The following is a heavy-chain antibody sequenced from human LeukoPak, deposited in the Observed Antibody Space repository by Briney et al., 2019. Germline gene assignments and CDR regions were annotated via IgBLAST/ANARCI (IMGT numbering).Heavy chain of an antibody. CDR3: AKAAWNYGMDV. CDR1: GFTFDDYT. CDR2: ISWDGGST. J-gene: IGHJ6*02. Sequence: GGSLRLSCAASGFTFDDYTMPWVRQAPGKGLEWVSLISWDGGSTYYADSVKGRFTISRDNSKNSLNLQMNSLRTEDTALYYCAKAAWNYGMDVWGQGTTVTVSS. V-gene: IGHV3-43*01.